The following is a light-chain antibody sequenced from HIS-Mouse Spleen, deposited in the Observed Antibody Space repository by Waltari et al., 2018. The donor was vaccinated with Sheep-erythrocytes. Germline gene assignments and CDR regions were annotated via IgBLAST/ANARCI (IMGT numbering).Light chain of an antibody. CDR1: ALPKKY. CDR2: KDS. Sequence: SYELTQPPSVSVSPGQTARITCSGDALPKKYAYWYQQKSGQAPVLVIYKDSKRPSGIPERFSGSSSGTMATLTISGAQVEDEADYYCYSTDSSGNHYVFGTGTKVTVL. CDR3: YSTDSSGNHYV. V-gene: IGLV3-10*01. J-gene: IGLJ1*01.